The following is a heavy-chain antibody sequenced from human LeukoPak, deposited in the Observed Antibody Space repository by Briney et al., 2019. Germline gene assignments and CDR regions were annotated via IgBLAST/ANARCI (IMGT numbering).Heavy chain of an antibody. CDR1: GYTFTSYD. Sequence: ASVKVSCKASGYTFTSYDINWVRQATGQGLEWMGWMNPNSGNTGYAQKFQGRVTMTRNTSISTAYMELSSLRSEDTAVYYCARARSYRVAGGLDYWGQGTLVTVSS. CDR3: ARARSYRVAGGLDY. J-gene: IGHJ4*02. V-gene: IGHV1-8*01. CDR2: MNPNSGNT. D-gene: IGHD6-19*01.